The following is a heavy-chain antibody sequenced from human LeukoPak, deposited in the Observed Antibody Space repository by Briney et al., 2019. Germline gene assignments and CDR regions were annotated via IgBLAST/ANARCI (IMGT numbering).Heavy chain of an antibody. D-gene: IGHD6-13*01. V-gene: IGHV3-7*05. CDR3: AREAAAAHPDY. Sequence: GGSLRLSRAASGFIFSSYWMSWVRQAPGKGVEWVANINQDGSEKYYVDSVKGRFTISRDNAKNSLYLQMNSLRAEDTAVYYCAREAAAAHPDYWGQGTLVVVSA. J-gene: IGHJ4*02. CDR1: GFIFSSYW. CDR2: INQDGSEK.